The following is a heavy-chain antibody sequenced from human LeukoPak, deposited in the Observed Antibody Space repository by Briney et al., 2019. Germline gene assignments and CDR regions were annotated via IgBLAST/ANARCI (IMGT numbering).Heavy chain of an antibody. CDR1: GYTFTSYG. D-gene: IGHD6-13*01. J-gene: IGHJ4*02. CDR2: MSAYNGNT. CDR3: ARATGWDSRRIAPDY. Sequence: ASVKVSCKASGYTFTSYGISWVRQAPGQGLEWMGWMSAYNGNTNYAQKLQGRVTMTTDTSTSTAYMELRSLRSDDTAVYYCARATGWDSRRIAPDYWGQGTLVTVSS. V-gene: IGHV1-18*01.